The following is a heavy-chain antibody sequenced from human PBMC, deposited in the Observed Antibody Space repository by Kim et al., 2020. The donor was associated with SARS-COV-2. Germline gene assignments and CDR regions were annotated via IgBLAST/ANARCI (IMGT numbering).Heavy chain of an antibody. CDR3: ARDFVRVVGF. CDR2: ITPDGTEN. Sequence: GGSLRLSCAASGFTFSNFWMSWLRQAPGKGLEWVASITPDGTENYYLGSVEGRFTISRDNAKSSLFLQMNSLRAEDTAVYYCARDFVRVVGFWGQGSLVTGSS. J-gene: IGHJ4*02. CDR1: GFTFSNFW. V-gene: IGHV3-7*03. D-gene: IGHD2-8*01.